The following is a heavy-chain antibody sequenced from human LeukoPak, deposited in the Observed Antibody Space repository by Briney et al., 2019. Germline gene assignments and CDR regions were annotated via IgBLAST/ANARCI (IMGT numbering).Heavy chain of an antibody. V-gene: IGHV3-23*01. J-gene: IGHJ4*02. CDR1: GFTFSSYA. D-gene: IGHD6-13*01. CDR3: AVDVDSSSWVPGC. Sequence: GGSLRLSCAASGFTFSSYAMSWVRQAPGKGLEWVSAISGSGGSTYYADSVKGRFTISRDNSKNTLYLQMNSLRAEDTAVYYCAVDVDSSSWVPGCWGQGTLVTVSS. CDR2: ISGSGGST.